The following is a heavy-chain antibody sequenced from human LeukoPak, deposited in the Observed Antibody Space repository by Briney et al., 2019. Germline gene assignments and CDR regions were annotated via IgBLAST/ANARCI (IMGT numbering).Heavy chain of an antibody. D-gene: IGHD2-2*01. Sequence: GGSLRLSCAASGFTFSNYWMHWVRQAPGKGLVWVSRINPDGGRISYADSVQGRFTISRDNSKNTVSLQMNSLRVEDTAVYYCTRDHITSWQIDFWGQGTMVTVSS. CDR2: INPDGGRI. CDR1: GFTFSNYW. V-gene: IGHV3-74*01. CDR3: TRDHITSWQIDF. J-gene: IGHJ4*02.